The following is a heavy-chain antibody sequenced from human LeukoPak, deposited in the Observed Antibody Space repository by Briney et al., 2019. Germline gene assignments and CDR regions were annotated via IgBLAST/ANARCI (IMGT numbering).Heavy chain of an antibody. CDR3: AKRGVVIRVILVGFHKQAYYFDS. CDR1: GITLRNYG. CDR2: ISDSGGST. D-gene: IGHD3-10*01. Sequence: RGSLRLSCAVSGITLRNYGMSWVRQAPGKGLEWVAGISDSGGSTNYADSVKGRFTISRDNAKNTLYLQMNSLRAEDTAVYFCAKRGVVIRVILVGFHKQAYYFDSWGQGALVTVSS. J-gene: IGHJ4*02. V-gene: IGHV3-23*01.